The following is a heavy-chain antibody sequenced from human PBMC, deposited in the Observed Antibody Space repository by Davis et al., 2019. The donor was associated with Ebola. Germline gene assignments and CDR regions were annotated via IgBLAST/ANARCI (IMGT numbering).Heavy chain of an antibody. CDR3: ARGLFWSGMDV. CDR1: GGSINSGGNY. J-gene: IGHJ6*02. V-gene: IGHV4-61*08. CDR2: IHYSGSS. D-gene: IGHD1-1*01. Sequence: SETLSLTCPVSGGSINSGGNYCSSIRQPPGKGLEWIGYIHYSGSSNYNPSLKSRVTISVDRSKNQFSLKLSSMTAADTAVYYCARGLFWSGMDVWGQGTTVTVSS.